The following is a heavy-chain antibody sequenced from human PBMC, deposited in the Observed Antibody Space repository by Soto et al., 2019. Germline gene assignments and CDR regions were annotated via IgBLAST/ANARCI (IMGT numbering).Heavy chain of an antibody. CDR1: GYTFTSHG. J-gene: IGHJ4*02. CDR3: ARPTPYGDYFDY. V-gene: IGHV1-18*01. D-gene: IGHD4-17*01. Sequence: ASVKVSCKASGYTFTSHGISWVRQAPGQGLEWMGWISAYNGNTNYAQKLQGRVTMTTDTSTSTAYMELRSLRSDDTAVYYCARPTPYGDYFDYWGQGTLVTVSS. CDR2: ISAYNGNT.